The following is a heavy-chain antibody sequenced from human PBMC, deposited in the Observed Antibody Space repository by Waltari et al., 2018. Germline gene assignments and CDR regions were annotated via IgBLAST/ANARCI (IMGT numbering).Heavy chain of an antibody. J-gene: IGHJ5*02. CDR2: INTNSGNP. V-gene: IGHV7-4-1*02. CDR3: AREVVPAATIVVNWFDP. D-gene: IGHD2-2*01. Sequence: QVELVQSGPEFKKTGASVTVSCRASGYSFTSYSINWVRQAPGRGFELMGWINTNSGNPTYVQGFTGRFVFSLDTSVSTAFLQINSLEAEDTAVYYCAREVVPAATIVVNWFDPWGQGTLVTVSS. CDR1: GYSFTSYS.